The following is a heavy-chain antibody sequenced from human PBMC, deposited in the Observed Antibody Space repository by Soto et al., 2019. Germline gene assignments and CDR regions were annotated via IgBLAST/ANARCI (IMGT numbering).Heavy chain of an antibody. V-gene: IGHV1-2*02. Sequence: GASVKVSCKASGYTFTGYYIHWVRQAPGQGLEWMGWINPNSGGTNYAQKFQGRVTMTTDMSISAAYMELSRLRSDDTAVYFCVRLYNWNDSCLDYWDQGSLVTVAS. CDR3: VRLYNWNDSCLDY. D-gene: IGHD1-20*01. J-gene: IGHJ4*02. CDR1: GYTFTGYY. CDR2: INPNSGGT.